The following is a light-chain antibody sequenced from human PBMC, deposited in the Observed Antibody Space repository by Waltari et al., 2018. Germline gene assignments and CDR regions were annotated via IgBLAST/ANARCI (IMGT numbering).Light chain of an antibody. Sequence: QSALTQPASVSGSPGQSLTISCAGTTSDIGTYNFVAWYHQLPGKVPKLIFYDVNKRPAGGTNRSSGSKSGNTASLTISGLLAEDEADYYCASDTTSYTWVFGGGTRLAVL. V-gene: IGLV2-14*03. CDR2: DVN. CDR3: ASDTTSYTWV. CDR1: TSDIGTYNF. J-gene: IGLJ3*02.